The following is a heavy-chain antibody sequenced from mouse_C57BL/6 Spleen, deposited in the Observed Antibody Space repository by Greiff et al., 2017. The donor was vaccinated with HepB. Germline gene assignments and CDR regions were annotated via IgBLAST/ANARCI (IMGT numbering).Heavy chain of an antibody. CDR3: ARGDYEGYYAMDY. J-gene: IGHJ4*01. CDR1: GFTFSSYA. V-gene: IGHV5-4*03. CDR2: ISDGGSYT. Sequence: EVKLEESGGGLVKPGGSLKLSCAASGFTFSSYAMSWVRQTPEKRLEWVATISDGGSYTYYPDNVKGRVTISRDNANNNLYLQMSNLKSEDTAMYYCARGDYEGYYAMDYWGQGTSVTVSS. D-gene: IGHD2-4*01.